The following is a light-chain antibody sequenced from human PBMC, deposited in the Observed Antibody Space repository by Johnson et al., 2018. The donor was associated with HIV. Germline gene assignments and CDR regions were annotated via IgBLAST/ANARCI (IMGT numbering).Light chain of an antibody. CDR1: SSNIENNY. CDR3: GTWDNSLNVYV. V-gene: IGLV1-51*01. J-gene: IGLJ1*01. Sequence: QLVLTQPPSVSAASGQRVDISCSGSSSNIENNYLSWYQQLPHTAPRLLISDNNKRPSGIPDRFSGSKSGASATLAITALQTGDEADYYCGTWDNSLNVYVFGPGTKVTVL. CDR2: DNN.